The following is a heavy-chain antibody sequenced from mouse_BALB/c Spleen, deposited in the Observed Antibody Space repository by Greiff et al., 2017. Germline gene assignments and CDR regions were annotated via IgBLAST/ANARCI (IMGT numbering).Heavy chain of an antibody. CDR3: ARRDYYRYDDYAMDY. D-gene: IGHD2-14*01. CDR1: GYTFSSYW. V-gene: IGHV1-9*01. J-gene: IGHJ4*01. CDR2: ILPGSGST. Sequence: VKLMESGAELMKPGASVKISCKATGYTFSSYWIEWVKQRPGHGLEWIGEILPGSGSTNYNEKFKGKATFTADTSSNTAYMQLSSLTSEDSAVYYCARRDYYRYDDYAMDYWGQGTSVTVSS.